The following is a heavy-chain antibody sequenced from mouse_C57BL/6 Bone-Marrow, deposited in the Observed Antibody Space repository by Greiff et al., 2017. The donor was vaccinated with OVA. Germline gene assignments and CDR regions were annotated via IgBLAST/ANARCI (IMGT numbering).Heavy chain of an antibody. CDR1: GCTFTSYT. CDR3: ARSGSPYFDY. J-gene: IGHJ2*01. Sequence: QVQLKESGAELARPGASVKMSCKASGCTFTSYTMHWVKQRPGQGLEWIGYINPSSGYTKYNQKFKDKATLTADKSSSTAYMQLSSLTSEDSAVYYCARSGSPYFDYWGQGTTLTVSS. CDR2: INPSSGYT. D-gene: IGHD1-1*01. V-gene: IGHV1-4*01.